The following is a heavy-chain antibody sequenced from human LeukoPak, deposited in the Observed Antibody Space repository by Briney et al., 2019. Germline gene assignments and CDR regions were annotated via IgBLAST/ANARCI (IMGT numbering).Heavy chain of an antibody. Sequence: ASVTVSCKASGYTFTGYYMHWVRQAPGQGLEWMGWINPNSGGTNYAQKFQGRVTMTRDTSISTAYMELSRLRSDDTAVYYCAAIHNIAAAGTEIDYWGQGTLVTVSS. J-gene: IGHJ4*02. CDR3: AAIHNIAAAGTEIDY. CDR2: INPNSGGT. D-gene: IGHD6-13*01. V-gene: IGHV1-2*02. CDR1: GYTFTGYY.